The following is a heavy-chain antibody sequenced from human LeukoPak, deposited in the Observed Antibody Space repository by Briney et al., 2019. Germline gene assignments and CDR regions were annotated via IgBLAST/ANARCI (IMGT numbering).Heavy chain of an antibody. Sequence: PGGSLRLSCAASGLTFSSYAMSWVRQAPGKGLEWVSAISGSGGSTYYADSVKGRFTISRDNSKNTLYLQMNSLRAEDTAVYYCAEARFLIVVAERSWGQGTLVTVSS. D-gene: IGHD3-22*01. J-gene: IGHJ4*02. CDR2: ISGSGGST. CDR3: AEARFLIVVAERS. V-gene: IGHV3-23*01. CDR1: GLTFSSYA.